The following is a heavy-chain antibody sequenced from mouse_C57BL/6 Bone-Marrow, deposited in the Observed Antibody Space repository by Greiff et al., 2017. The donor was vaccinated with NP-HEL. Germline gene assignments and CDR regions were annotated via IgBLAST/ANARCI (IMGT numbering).Heavy chain of an antibody. J-gene: IGHJ2*01. Sequence: EVKLVESGGGLVQPGGSLKLSCAASGFTFSDYYMYWVRQTPEKRLEWVAYISNGGGSTYYPDTVKGRFTISRDNAKNTLYLQMSRLKSEDTAMYYCARRMITTGIFDYWGQGTTLTVSS. D-gene: IGHD2-4*01. CDR1: GFTFSDYY. CDR3: ARRMITTGIFDY. V-gene: IGHV5-12*01. CDR2: ISNGGGST.